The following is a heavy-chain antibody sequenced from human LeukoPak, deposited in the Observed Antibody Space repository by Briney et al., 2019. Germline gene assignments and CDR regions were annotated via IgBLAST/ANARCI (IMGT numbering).Heavy chain of an antibody. V-gene: IGHV3-7*04. CDR1: GLTFSNNW. CDR3: ARGQWLGY. Sequence: AGSLRLSCAASGLTFSNNWMSWVRQAPGQGLEWVANIKQDGSEKYYVDSVKGRFTISRDNAKNSLYLQMNSLRAEDTAVYYCARGQWLGYWGQGTLVTVSS. D-gene: IGHD6-19*01. CDR2: IKQDGSEK. J-gene: IGHJ4*02.